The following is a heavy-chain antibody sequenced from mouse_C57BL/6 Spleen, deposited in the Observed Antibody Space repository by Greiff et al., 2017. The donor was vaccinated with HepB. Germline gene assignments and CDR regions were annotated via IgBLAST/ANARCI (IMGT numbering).Heavy chain of an antibody. CDR3: TTETAQASPFAY. V-gene: IGHV14-1*01. CDR1: GFNIKDYY. D-gene: IGHD3-2*02. J-gene: IGHJ3*01. CDR2: IDPEDGDT. Sequence: EVMLVESGAELVRPGASVKLSCTASGFNIKDYYMHWVKQRPEQGLEWIGRIDPEDGDTEYAPKFQGKATMTADTSSNTAYLQLSILTSEDTAVYYCTTETAQASPFAYWGQGTLVTVSA.